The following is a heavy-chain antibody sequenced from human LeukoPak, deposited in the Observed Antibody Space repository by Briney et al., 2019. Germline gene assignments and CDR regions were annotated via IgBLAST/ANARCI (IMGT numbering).Heavy chain of an antibody. V-gene: IGHV4-39*07. CDR1: GGSISSSSYY. J-gene: IGHJ6*02. CDR2: IYYSGST. Sequence: SETLSLTCTVSGGSISSSSYYWGWIRQPPGKGLEWIGSIYYSGSTYYNPSLKSRVTISVDTSKNQFSLKLSSVTAADTAVYYCARHNQYYYYGMDVWGQGTTVTVSS. D-gene: IGHD1-14*01. CDR3: ARHNQYYYYGMDV.